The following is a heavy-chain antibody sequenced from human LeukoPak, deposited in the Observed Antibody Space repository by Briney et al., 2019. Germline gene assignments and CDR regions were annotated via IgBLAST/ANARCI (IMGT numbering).Heavy chain of an antibody. V-gene: IGHV5-51*01. J-gene: IGHJ3*02. D-gene: IGHD4-17*01. Sequence: AESLMISCKGSGYSFTSYWIAWVRQMPGKGLEWMGIIYPGDSDTRYSPSFQGQVTISADKSISTAYLQWSSLKASDTAMYYCARPHDYGDFDAFDIWGQGKMVTVSS. CDR2: IYPGDSDT. CDR3: ARPHDYGDFDAFDI. CDR1: GYSFTSYW.